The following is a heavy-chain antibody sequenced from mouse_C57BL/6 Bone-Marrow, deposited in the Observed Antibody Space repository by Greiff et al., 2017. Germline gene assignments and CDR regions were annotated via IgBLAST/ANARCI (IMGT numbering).Heavy chain of an antibody. Sequence: QVQLQQPGAELVRPGSSVKLSCKASGYTFTSYWMHWVKQRPIQGLEWIGNIDPSDSETHYNQKFKDKATLTVDKSSSTAYMQLSSLTSEDSAVYYCARDCYGYYYAMDYWGQGTSVTVSS. CDR3: ARDCYGYYYAMDY. D-gene: IGHD2-2*01. V-gene: IGHV1-52*01. CDR2: IDPSDSET. CDR1: GYTFTSYW. J-gene: IGHJ4*01.